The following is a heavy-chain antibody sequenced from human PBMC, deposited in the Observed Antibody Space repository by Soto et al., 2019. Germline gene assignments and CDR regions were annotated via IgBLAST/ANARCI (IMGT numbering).Heavy chain of an antibody. CDR2: IYNSGST. Sequence: PSETLSLTCTVSGGSISSGGYYWSWIRQHPGKGLEWIGYIYNSGSTYYNPSLKSRVTISVDTSKNQFSLKLSSVTAADTAVYYCARLSRADCSGGSCYYYGMDVWGQGTTVTVSS. V-gene: IGHV4-31*03. CDR3: ARLSRADCSGGSCYYYGMDV. CDR1: GGSISSGGYY. D-gene: IGHD2-15*01. J-gene: IGHJ6*02.